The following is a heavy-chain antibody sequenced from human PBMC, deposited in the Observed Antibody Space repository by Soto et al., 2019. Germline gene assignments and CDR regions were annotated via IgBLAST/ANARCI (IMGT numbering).Heavy chain of an antibody. CDR3: ARGGGTILAPLP. J-gene: IGHJ5*02. CDR1: GYTFTGYF. V-gene: IGHV1-2*02. CDR2: INPNSGAT. Sequence: QVQLVQSGTEVKKPGASVKVSCKASGYTFTGYFMHWVRQAPGQGLEWMGWINPNSGATKYAQKFQGRVTMTRDTSISTAYMELTMLRSDDTAIYYCARGGGTILAPLPWGQGTLVSVSS. D-gene: IGHD3-3*01.